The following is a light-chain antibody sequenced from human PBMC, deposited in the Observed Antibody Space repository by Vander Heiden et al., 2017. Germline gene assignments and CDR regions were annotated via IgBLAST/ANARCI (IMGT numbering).Light chain of an antibody. V-gene: IGKV1-16*02. CDR2: DAS. CDR3: QQYDSYPLT. Sequence: DIQMSQSPSSLSASVGARVTITCRASQDISHYLAWFQQKPGRAPKSLIYDASSLQSGVPSKFSGSGYGTDFTLTISSLQPEDSATYYCQQYDSYPLTFGGGTKVEIK. J-gene: IGKJ4*01. CDR1: QDISHY.